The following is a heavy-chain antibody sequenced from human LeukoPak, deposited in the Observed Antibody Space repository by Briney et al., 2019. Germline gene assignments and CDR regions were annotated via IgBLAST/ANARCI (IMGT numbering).Heavy chain of an antibody. CDR1: GGTFSSYA. CDR3: ARDSSGYYSSNFDY. D-gene: IGHD3-22*01. V-gene: IGHV1-69*06. Sequence: GASVKVSCKASGGTFSSYAISWVRQAPGQGLEWMGGIIPIFGTANYAQKFQGRVTITADKSTSTAYMELSSLRSEDTAVYYCARDSSGYYSSNFDYWGQGTLVTVSS. CDR2: IIPIFGTA. J-gene: IGHJ4*02.